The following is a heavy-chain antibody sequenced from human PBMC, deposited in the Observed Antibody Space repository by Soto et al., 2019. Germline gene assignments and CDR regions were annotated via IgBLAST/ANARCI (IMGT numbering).Heavy chain of an antibody. CDR3: ARGQGSSSWYKDLDY. J-gene: IGHJ4*02. D-gene: IGHD6-13*01. Sequence: ASVKVSCKAPGYTFTSYGISWVRQAPGQGLEWMGWISAYNGNTNYAQKLQGRVTMTTDTSTSTAYMELRSLRSDDTAVYYCARGQGSSSWYKDLDYWGQGTLVTVSS. V-gene: IGHV1-18*01. CDR1: GYTFTSYG. CDR2: ISAYNGNT.